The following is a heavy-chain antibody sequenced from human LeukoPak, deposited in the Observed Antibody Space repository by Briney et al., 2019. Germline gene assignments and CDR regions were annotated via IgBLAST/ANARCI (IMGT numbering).Heavy chain of an antibody. J-gene: IGHJ5*02. Sequence: SVKVSCKASGGTFSSXAIXXXQXXXGXXXXXXXXXXXXXXXANYAQKFQGRVTITADKSTSTAYMELSSLRSEDTAVYYCARDRDSGYNDPGTVRNWFDPWGQGTLVTVSS. D-gene: IGHD5-12*01. CDR2: XXXXXXXA. V-gene: IGHV1-69*10. CDR1: GGTFSSXA. CDR3: ARDRDSGYNDPGTVRNWFDP.